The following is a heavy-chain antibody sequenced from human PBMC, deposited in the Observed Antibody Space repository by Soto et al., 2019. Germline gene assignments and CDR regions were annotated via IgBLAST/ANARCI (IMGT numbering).Heavy chain of an antibody. J-gene: IGHJ6*02. D-gene: IGHD5-18*01. V-gene: IGHV3-30*18. CDR1: GFTFSSYG. CDR2: ISYDGSNK. Sequence: GGSLRLSCAASGFTFSSYGMHWVRQAPGKGLEWVAVISYDGSNKYYADSVEGRFTISRDSSKNTLYLQMNSLRPEDTALYYCAKDDTAMLVYYYFNGMDVWGQGTTVTVSS. CDR3: AKDDTAMLVYYYFNGMDV.